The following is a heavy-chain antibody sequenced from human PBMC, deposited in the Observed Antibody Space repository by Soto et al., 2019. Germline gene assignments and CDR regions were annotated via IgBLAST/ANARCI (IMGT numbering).Heavy chain of an antibody. D-gene: IGHD6-6*01. J-gene: IGHJ5*02. CDR1: GGTFSSYA. CDR2: IIPIFGTA. CDR3: ARDQEYPAYSSSKAYNWFDP. Sequence: ASVQVSCKASGGTFSSYAISWVRQAPGQGLEWMGGIIPIFGTANYAQKFQGRVTITADESTSTAYMELSSLRSEDTAVYYCARDQEYPAYSSSKAYNWFDPWGQGTLVTVSS. V-gene: IGHV1-69*13.